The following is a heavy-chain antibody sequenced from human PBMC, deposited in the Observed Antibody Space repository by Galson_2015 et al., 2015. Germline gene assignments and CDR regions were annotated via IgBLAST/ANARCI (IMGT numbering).Heavy chain of an antibody. V-gene: IGHV3-48*03. CDR1: GFTFSNYE. D-gene: IGHD2-2*01. CDR3: ARGLRSTRCYGAACGAYYFDY. J-gene: IGHJ4*02. CDR2: INTGGSTI. Sequence: SLRLSCAASGFTFSNYEMNWVRQDPGKGLEWVSYINTGGSTIYYADSVKGRFTMSRDNAKDSLFLQMNSLRAEDTAVYFCARGLRSTRCYGAACGAYYFDYWGQGTLVTVSS.